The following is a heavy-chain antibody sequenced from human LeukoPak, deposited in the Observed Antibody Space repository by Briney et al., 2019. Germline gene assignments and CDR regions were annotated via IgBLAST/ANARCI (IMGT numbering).Heavy chain of an antibody. Sequence: SQTLSLTCVISGDSVSSNSAAWNWIRQSPSRGLEWLGRTYYRSKWYNDYAVSVKSLISINPDTSKNQFSLQLNSVTPEDTAVYYCARNALHLSLSFDYWGQGTLVTVSS. D-gene: IGHD1-1*01. CDR2: TYYRSKWYN. CDR3: ARNALHLSLSFDY. V-gene: IGHV6-1*01. CDR1: GDSVSSNSAA. J-gene: IGHJ4*02.